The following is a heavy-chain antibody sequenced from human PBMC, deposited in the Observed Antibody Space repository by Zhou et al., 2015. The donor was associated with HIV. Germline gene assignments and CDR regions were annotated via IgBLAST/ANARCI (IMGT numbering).Heavy chain of an antibody. J-gene: IGHJ4*02. Sequence: QVQVVQSGAEVKKPGASVKVSCKASGYTFTSYDINWVRQATGQGLEWMGWMNPNSGNRGYAQKFQGRVTMTRNTSISTAYMELSSLRSEDTAVYYCARRSRLAYARFDYWGQGTLVTVSS. D-gene: IGHD3-9*01. CDR3: ARRSRLAYARFDY. CDR1: GYTFTSYD. CDR2: MNPNSGNR. V-gene: IGHV1-8*01.